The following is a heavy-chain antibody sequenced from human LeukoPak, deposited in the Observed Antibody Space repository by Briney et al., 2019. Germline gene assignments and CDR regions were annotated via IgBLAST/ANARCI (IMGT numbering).Heavy chain of an antibody. D-gene: IGHD6-13*01. CDR3: ARDMGSSSLDY. CDR1: GYTFTGYY. Sequence: ATVKVSCKASGYTFTGYYMHWVRQAPGQGLEWMGWINPNSGGTNYAQKFQGRVTMTRDTSISTAYMELSSLRSDDTAVYYCARDMGSSSLDYWGQGTLVTVSS. V-gene: IGHV1-2*02. J-gene: IGHJ4*02. CDR2: INPNSGGT.